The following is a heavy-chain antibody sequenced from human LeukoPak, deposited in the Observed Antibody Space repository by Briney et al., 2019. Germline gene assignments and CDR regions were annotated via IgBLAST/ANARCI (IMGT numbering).Heavy chain of an antibody. CDR1: GGSISSATFY. CDR2: IYYSGST. CDR3: GMSVATTGTSHWGY. Sequence: SETLSLTCIVSGGSISSATFYWGWIRQPPGKGLEWIGSIYYSGSTYYNPSLKSRITISLDTSRDQFSLNLSSVTAADTAVYYCGMSVATTGTSHWGYWGQGTLVTVSS. J-gene: IGHJ4*02. D-gene: IGHD1-1*01. V-gene: IGHV4-39*01.